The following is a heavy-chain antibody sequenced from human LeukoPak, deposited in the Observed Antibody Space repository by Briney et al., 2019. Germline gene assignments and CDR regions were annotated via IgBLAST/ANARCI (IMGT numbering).Heavy chain of an antibody. CDR1: GFTFSHYF. V-gene: IGHV3-21*04. CDR3: AKDKWDSNNGAYYFDY. Sequence: RGSLRLSCAASGFTFSHYFMNWVRQAPGKGLEWVSAINNGGDKVYYADSVKGRFTISRDNAKNSLYLQMNSLRAEDMALYYCAKDKWDSNNGAYYFDYWGQGTLVTVSS. CDR2: INNGGDKV. D-gene: IGHD4-11*01. J-gene: IGHJ4*02.